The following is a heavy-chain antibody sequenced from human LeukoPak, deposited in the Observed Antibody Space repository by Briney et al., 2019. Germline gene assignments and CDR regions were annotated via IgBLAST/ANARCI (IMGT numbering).Heavy chain of an antibody. CDR2: IIPIFGTA. J-gene: IGHJ4*02. CDR3: ARVGSGWYSPLDY. CDR1: GGTFSSYA. V-gene: IGHV1-69*05. D-gene: IGHD6-19*01. Sequence: ASVKVSCKASGGTFSSYAISWVRQAPGQGLEWMGGIIPIFGTANYAQKFQGRVTITTDESTSTAYMELSSLRSEDTAVYYCARVGSGWYSPLDYWGQGTLVTVSS.